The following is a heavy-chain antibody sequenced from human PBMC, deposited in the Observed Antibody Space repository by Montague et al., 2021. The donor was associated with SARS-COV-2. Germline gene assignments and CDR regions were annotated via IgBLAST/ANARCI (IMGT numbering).Heavy chain of an antibody. CDR2: INYSGST. CDR3: ARAIPKPRLLWFGELLYINYFDY. V-gene: IGHV4-59*01. Sequence: SETLSLTCTVSGGSISSYYWSWIRQPPGKGLEWIGYINYSGSTNYNPSLKSRVTISVDTSKNQFSLKLSSVTAADTAVYYCARAIPKPRLLWFGELLYINYFDYWGQGTLVTVSS. D-gene: IGHD3-10*01. CDR1: GGSISSYY. J-gene: IGHJ4*02.